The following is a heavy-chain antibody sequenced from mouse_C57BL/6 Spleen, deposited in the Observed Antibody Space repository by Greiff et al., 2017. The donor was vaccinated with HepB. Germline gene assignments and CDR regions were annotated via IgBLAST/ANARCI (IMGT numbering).Heavy chain of an antibody. CDR3: ASHTVVANRHWYFEV. V-gene: IGHV1-7*01. J-gene: IGHJ1*03. Sequence: VQLQQSGAELAKPGASVKLSCKASGYTFTSYWMHWVKQRPGQGLEWIGYINPSSGYTKYNQKFKDKATLTADKSSSTAYMQLSSLTYEDSAVYYCASHTVVANRHWYFEVWGTGTTVTVSS. D-gene: IGHD1-1*01. CDR2: INPSSGYT. CDR1: GYTFTSYW.